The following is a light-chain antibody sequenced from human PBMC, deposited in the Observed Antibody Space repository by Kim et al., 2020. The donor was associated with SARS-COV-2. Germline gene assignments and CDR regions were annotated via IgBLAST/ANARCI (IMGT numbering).Light chain of an antibody. CDR3: QQYNNWLWA. J-gene: IGKJ1*01. CDR1: QSVGIN. Sequence: VSPGERATLSGRASQSVGINLDWYRQRPGQPPRLLIYGASTRATGIPARFSGSGSGTEFTLTISSLQSEDFAVYYCQQYNNWLWAFGQGTKVDIK. V-gene: IGKV3-15*01. CDR2: GAS.